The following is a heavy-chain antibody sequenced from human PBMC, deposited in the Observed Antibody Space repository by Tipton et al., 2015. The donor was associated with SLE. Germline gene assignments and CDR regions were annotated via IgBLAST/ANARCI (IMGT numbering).Heavy chain of an antibody. V-gene: IGHV1-2*02. CDR2: INPNSGGT. Sequence: QLVQSGAEVKKPGASVKVSCKASGYTFTGYYMHWVRQAPGQGLEWMGWINPNSGGTNYAQKYQGRVTMTRDTSISTAYMELSRLRLDDTAVYYCARAYSSSWYGYFQHWGQGTLVTVSS. J-gene: IGHJ1*01. CDR1: GYTFTGYY. D-gene: IGHD6-13*01. CDR3: ARAYSSSWYGYFQH.